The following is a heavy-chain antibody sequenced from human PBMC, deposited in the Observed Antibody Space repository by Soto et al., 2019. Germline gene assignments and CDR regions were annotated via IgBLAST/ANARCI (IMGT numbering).Heavy chain of an antibody. J-gene: IGHJ4*02. CDR3: ARSTNDYGDRH. Sequence: QVQLVQSGAEVKKPGASVKVYCKASGYTFTRYDINWVRQATGQGLEWMGWMNPNSGNTGYAQKFQGRVTMTSNTSISTAYTELSSLRSEDTAVYYCARSTNDYGDRHWGQGTLVTVSS. CDR2: MNPNSGNT. D-gene: IGHD4-17*01. V-gene: IGHV1-8*01. CDR1: GYTFTRYD.